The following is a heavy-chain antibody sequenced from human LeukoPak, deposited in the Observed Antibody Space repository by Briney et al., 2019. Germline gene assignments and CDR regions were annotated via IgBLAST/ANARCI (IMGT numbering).Heavy chain of an antibody. D-gene: IGHD4-23*01. CDR1: GGSISSGDYY. J-gene: IGHJ6*03. Sequence: PSETLSLTCTVSGGSISSGDYYWSWIRQPPGKGLEWIGYIYYSGSTYYNPSLKSRVTISVDTSKNQFSLKLSSVTAADTAVYYCSRDLVRWYSYYMDVWGKGTTVTVSS. CDR2: IYYSGST. V-gene: IGHV4-30-4*08. CDR3: SRDLVRWYSYYMDV.